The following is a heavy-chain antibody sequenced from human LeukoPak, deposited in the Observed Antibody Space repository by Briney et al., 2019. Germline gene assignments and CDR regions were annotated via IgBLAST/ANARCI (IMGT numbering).Heavy chain of an antibody. J-gene: IGHJ1*01. D-gene: IGHD4-11*01. CDR3: ALDSEYSNYVGYFHH. V-gene: IGHV2-5*01. CDR2: IYWNDDK. CDR1: GFSLSTSEVG. Sequence: SGPTLVNPTQTLTLTCTFSGFSLSTSEVGVGWIRQPPGKALEWLALIYWNDDKRYSPSLKNRLTITKDTSKNQVVLTMTNMDPVDTATYYCALDSEYSNYVGYFHHWGQGTLVTVSS.